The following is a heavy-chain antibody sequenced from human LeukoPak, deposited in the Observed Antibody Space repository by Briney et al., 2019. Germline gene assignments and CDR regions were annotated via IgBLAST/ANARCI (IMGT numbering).Heavy chain of an antibody. D-gene: IGHD3-3*01. V-gene: IGHV3-21*01. J-gene: IGHJ4*02. Sequence: PGGSLRLSCAASGFIFSNYIMNWVRQAPGKGLEWVSSITNSSRYTYYADSVKGRFTISRDNAKNSLYLQMNSLRAEVTAVYYCARSYEGSGFSDWGQGTLVTVSS. CDR1: GFIFSNYI. CDR2: ITNSSRYT. CDR3: ARSYEGSGFSD.